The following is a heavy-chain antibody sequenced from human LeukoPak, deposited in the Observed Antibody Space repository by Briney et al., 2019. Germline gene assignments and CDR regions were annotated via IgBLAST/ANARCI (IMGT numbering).Heavy chain of an antibody. CDR2: IYYSGST. Sequence: PSETLSLTCTVSGGSISSYYWSWIRQPPGKGLEWIGYIYYSGSTNYNPSLKSRVTISVDTSKNQFSLKLSSVTAADTAVYYCARLGRATLGFDPWGQGTLVTVSS. CDR1: GGSISSYY. D-gene: IGHD3/OR15-3a*01. CDR3: ARLGRATLGFDP. V-gene: IGHV4-59*08. J-gene: IGHJ5*02.